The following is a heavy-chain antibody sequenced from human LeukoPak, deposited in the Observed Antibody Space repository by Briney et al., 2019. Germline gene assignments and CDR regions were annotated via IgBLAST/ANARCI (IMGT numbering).Heavy chain of an antibody. D-gene: IGHD2-15*01. CDR2: IYPGDSDT. CDR1: GYSFTSYW. V-gene: IGHV5-51*01. J-gene: IGHJ5*02. Sequence: GESLKISFKGSGYSFTSYWIGWVRQMPGKGLEWMGIIYPGDSDTRYSPSFQGQVTISADKSISTAYLHCRSLTASDTAMYYCARRYCSGGSCPPEVGWFDPWGQGTLVTVSS. CDR3: ARRYCSGGSCPPEVGWFDP.